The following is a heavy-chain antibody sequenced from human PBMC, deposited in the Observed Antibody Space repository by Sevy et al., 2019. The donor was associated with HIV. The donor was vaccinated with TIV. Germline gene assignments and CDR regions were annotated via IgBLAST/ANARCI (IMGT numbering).Heavy chain of an antibody. V-gene: IGHV3-9*01. J-gene: IGHJ4*02. Sequence: GGSLRLSCEASGFIFDDFAMHWVRQAPGKGLEWVSGITWSKNTIDYAASVKGRFTISRDNAKNSLYLQMNSLRAEDTAVYYCAKAPGYGDPFDYWGQGTLVTVSS. CDR2: ITWSKNTI. CDR3: AKAPGYGDPFDY. CDR1: GFIFDDFA. D-gene: IGHD4-17*01.